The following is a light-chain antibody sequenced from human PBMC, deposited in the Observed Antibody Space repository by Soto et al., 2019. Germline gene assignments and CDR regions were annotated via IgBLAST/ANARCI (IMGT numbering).Light chain of an antibody. CDR2: GIS. CDR3: QQYVTSSPRT. J-gene: IGKJ1*01. V-gene: IGKV3-20*01. Sequence: EIVLAQSPGTLSLSPGERATLSCRASHTISSSYLAWYQQKPGQAPRLLMYGISRRATGIPGRFSGSGSGTDFTLTITRLEPEDFAVYYCQQYVTSSPRTFGQGTKV. CDR1: HTISSSY.